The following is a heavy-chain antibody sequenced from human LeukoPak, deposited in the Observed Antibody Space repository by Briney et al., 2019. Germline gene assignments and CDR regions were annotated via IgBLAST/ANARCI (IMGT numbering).Heavy chain of an antibody. CDR1: GGSFSGYY. V-gene: IGHV4-34*01. Sequence: SETLSLTCAVYGGSFSGYYWSWIRQPPGKGREWIGEINHSGSTNYNPSLKSRVTISVDTSKNQFSLKLSSVTAADTAVYYCARADSSSWYLSLFDYWGQGTLVTVSS. J-gene: IGHJ4*02. CDR3: ARADSSSWYLSLFDY. D-gene: IGHD6-13*01. CDR2: INHSGST.